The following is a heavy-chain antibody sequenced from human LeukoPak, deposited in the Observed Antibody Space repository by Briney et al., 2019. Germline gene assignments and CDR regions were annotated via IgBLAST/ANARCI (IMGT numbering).Heavy chain of an antibody. CDR3: ARVGGAYNYGYFDS. CDR1: GGSISSYY. J-gene: IGHJ4*02. D-gene: IGHD5-18*01. CDR2: IYASGST. Sequence: SETLSLTCTVSGGSISSYYCNWIRQPAGKGLQWIGRIYASGSTNYNPSLKSRVTMSVDTSKNQFSLKLSSVTAADTAVYYCARVGGAYNYGYFDSWGQGTLVTVSS. V-gene: IGHV4-4*07.